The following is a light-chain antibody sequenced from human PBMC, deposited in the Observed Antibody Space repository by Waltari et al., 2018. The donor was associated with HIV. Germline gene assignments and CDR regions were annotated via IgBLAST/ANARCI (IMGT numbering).Light chain of an antibody. V-gene: IGLV2-8*01. CDR2: EVN. J-gene: IGLJ1*01. CDR3: SSYGGTDTYV. Sequence: SALTQPPSASGSVGQSVSISCTGTRSDVGAYDYVSWYQQHPGKAPTVIIYEVNKRPSGVPHRFSGSKSGNTASLTVAGLQADDEADYFCSSYGGTDTYVFGSGTKVSVL. CDR1: RSDVGAYDY.